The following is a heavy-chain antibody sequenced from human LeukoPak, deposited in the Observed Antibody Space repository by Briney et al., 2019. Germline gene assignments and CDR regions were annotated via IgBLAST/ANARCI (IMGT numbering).Heavy chain of an antibody. J-gene: IGHJ4*02. V-gene: IGHV3-7*04. Sequence: GGSLRLSCEASRFTFSTYWMSWVRQAPGKGLEWVANKNQDGSQKYYVDSVKGRFTISRDNARNSLFLQMNSLRAEDSAVYYCATDLYYWGQGTLVTVSS. CDR3: ATDLYY. CDR1: RFTFSTYW. CDR2: KNQDGSQK.